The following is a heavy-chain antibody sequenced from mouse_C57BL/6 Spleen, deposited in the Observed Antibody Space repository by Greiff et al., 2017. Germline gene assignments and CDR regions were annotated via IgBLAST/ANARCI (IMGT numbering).Heavy chain of an antibody. V-gene: IGHV1-42*01. CDR3: ARRKGYYGSSYQYVDV. CDR1: GYSFTGYY. Sequence: VQLQQSGPELVKPGASVKISCKASGYSFTGYYMNWVKQSPEKSLEWIGEINPSTGGTTYNQKFKAKATLTVDKSSSTAYMQLKSLTSEDSAVYYCARRKGYYGSSYQYVDVWGTGTTVTVSS. D-gene: IGHD1-1*01. J-gene: IGHJ1*03. CDR2: INPSTGGT.